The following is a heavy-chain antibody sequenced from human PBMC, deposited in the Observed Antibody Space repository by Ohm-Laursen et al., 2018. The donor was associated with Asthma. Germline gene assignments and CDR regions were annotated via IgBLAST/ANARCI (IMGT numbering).Heavy chain of an antibody. CDR1: GVAFTDSW. V-gene: IGHV3-7*01. CDR2: INPLGYEK. D-gene: IGHD1-26*01. J-gene: IGHJ4*02. CDR3: VTDAWWSYVH. Sequence: SLRLSCSASGVAFTDSWMSWVRQLPGGSLEWVAKINPLGYEKYYTDSVRGRFTVSRDNAKNSLYLEMNSLRVEDTAVYYCVTDAWWSYVHWGLGTLVTVSS.